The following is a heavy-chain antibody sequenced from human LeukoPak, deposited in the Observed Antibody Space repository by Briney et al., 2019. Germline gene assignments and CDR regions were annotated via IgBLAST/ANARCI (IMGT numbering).Heavy chain of an antibody. D-gene: IGHD3-9*01. Sequence: PGGSLRLSCAASGFTFSSYAMSWVRQAPGKGLGWVSAISGSGGSTYYADSVKGRFTISRDNSKNSLYLQMNSLRAEDTAVYYCARDEPYYDILTGYYMALDYWGQGTLVTVSS. CDR3: ARDEPYYDILTGYYMALDY. J-gene: IGHJ4*02. CDR2: ISGSGGST. V-gene: IGHV3-23*01. CDR1: GFTFSSYA.